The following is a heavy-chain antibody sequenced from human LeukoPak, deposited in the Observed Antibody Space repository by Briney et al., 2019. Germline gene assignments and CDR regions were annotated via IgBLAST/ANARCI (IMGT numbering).Heavy chain of an antibody. D-gene: IGHD2-15*01. Sequence: SETLSLTCTASGGSISSYYWSWIRQPPGKGLEWIGYIYYSGSTNYNPSLKSRVTISVDTSKNQFSLKLSSVTAADTAVYYCARDCSGGSCYSTSDAFDIWGQGTMVTVSS. V-gene: IGHV4-59*01. CDR2: IYYSGST. CDR3: ARDCSGGSCYSTSDAFDI. J-gene: IGHJ3*02. CDR1: GGSISSYY.